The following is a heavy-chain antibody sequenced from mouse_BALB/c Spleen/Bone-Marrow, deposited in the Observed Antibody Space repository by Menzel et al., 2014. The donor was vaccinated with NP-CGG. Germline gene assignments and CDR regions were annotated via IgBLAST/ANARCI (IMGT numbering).Heavy chain of an antibody. V-gene: IGHV14-3*02. D-gene: IGHD1-1*01. CDR1: GFNIKDTY. CDR3: AGDYSFTY. J-gene: IGHJ3*01. CDR2: IDPANGNT. Sequence: EVQGVESGAELLSPGVAVRLSCTASGFNIKDTYIHWEMQRPEQGLEWIGRIDPANGNTKYDPKFQGKATITTDTSSNTASLQLSSLTSEYTAVYYCAGDYSFTYRARGTLVPV.